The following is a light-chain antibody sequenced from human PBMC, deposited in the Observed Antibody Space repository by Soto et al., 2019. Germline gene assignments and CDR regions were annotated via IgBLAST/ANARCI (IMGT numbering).Light chain of an antibody. CDR3: QQFNSYPIT. CDR2: DVS. V-gene: IGKV1-13*02. CDR1: QDIRGA. J-gene: IGKJ5*01. Sequence: AIQVTQSPSSLSASVGDRVTITCRASQDIRGALAWYQQKQGKAPNLLIYDVSTLESGVPSRFSGSGSGTEFTLNISSLQPEDFGTFYCQQFNSYPITFGHGTRLEIK.